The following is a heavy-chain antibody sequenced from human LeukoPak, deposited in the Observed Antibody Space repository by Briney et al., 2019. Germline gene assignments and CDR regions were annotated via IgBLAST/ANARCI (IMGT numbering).Heavy chain of an antibody. D-gene: IGHD1-26*01. CDR1: GFTFSNYW. J-gene: IGHJ4*02. CDR3: ARGGATRPDF. V-gene: IGHV3-7*01. CDR2: IKEDGSER. Sequence: GGSLRLSCAASGFTFSNYWMSWVRQAPGKGLEWVANIKEDGSERFYVGSVKGRFTISRDNAKNSLYLQMNSLRVEDTAVYYCARGGATRPDFWGQGTLVTVSS.